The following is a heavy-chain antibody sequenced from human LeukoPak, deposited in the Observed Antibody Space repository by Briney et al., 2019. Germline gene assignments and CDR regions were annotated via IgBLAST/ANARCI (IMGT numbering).Heavy chain of an antibody. D-gene: IGHD4-17*01. CDR1: GYTFTSYY. V-gene: IGHV1-46*01. CDR3: ARADFGVHS. J-gene: IGHJ5*02. Sequence: GASVKVSCTASGYTFTSYYIHWVRQAPGQGLEWMGIINPSGGSTSYAQKFQGRVTMTTDTSTSTVYMELSSLRSEDTAVYYCARADFGVHSWGQGTLVTVSS. CDR2: INPSGGST.